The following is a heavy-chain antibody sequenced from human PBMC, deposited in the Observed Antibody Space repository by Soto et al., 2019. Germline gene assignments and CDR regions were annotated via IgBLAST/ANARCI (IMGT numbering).Heavy chain of an antibody. CDR3: ARQKGVRSSGWTDFDY. V-gene: IGHV5-51*01. Sequence: EVQLVQSGAEVKKPGESLKISCKGSGYSFTNYWIGWVRQMSGKGLEWMGIIYPGDSDIRYSPSFQGQVTISADRSISTAYLQWSSRRASDSAMYYCARQKGVRSSGWTDFDYWGQGTLVSVSS. J-gene: IGHJ4*02. CDR2: IYPGDSDI. D-gene: IGHD6-19*01. CDR1: GYSFTNYW.